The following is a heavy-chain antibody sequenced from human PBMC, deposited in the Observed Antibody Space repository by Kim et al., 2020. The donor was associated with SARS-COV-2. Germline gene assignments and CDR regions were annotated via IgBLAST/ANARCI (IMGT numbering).Heavy chain of an antibody. CDR3: ARGPEHLKEMNDYVWGSYRSNYFDY. J-gene: IGHJ4*02. Sequence: ASVKVSCKASGYTFTSYAMNWVRQAPGQGLEWMGWINTNTGNPTYAQGFTGRFVFSLDTSVSTAYLQISSLKAEDTAVYYCARGPEHLKEMNDYVWGSYRSNYFDYWGQGTLVTVSS. CDR2: INTNTGNP. CDR1: GYTFTSYA. D-gene: IGHD3-16*02. V-gene: IGHV7-4-1*02.